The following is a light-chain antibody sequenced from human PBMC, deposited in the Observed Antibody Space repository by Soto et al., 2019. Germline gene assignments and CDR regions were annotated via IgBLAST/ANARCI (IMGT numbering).Light chain of an antibody. J-gene: IGLJ3*02. CDR2: DVT. CDR1: SSDVGDYNY. CDR3: CSYAGSYTLWV. Sequence: QSVLTQPRSVSGSPGQSVTISCTGTSSDVGDYNYVSWYQQHPGKAPKLMIYDVTKRPSGVPDRFSGSKSGNTASLTISGLQAEDEADYYCCSYAGSYTLWVFGGGTQLTVL. V-gene: IGLV2-11*01.